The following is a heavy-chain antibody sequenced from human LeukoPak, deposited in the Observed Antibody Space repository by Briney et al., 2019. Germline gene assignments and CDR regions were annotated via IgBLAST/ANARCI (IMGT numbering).Heavy chain of an antibody. CDR1: GGSFSGYY. CDR2: INHSGST. Sequence: SGTLSLTCAVYGGSFSGYYWSWIRQPPGKGLEWIGEINHSGSTNYNPSLKSRVTISVDTSKNQFSLKLSSVTAADTAVYYCAREIRYLDYWGQGTLVTVSS. J-gene: IGHJ4*02. D-gene: IGHD4-17*01. V-gene: IGHV4-34*01. CDR3: AREIRYLDY.